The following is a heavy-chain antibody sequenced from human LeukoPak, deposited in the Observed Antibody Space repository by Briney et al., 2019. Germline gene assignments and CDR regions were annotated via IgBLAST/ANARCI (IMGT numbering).Heavy chain of an antibody. D-gene: IGHD6-19*01. Sequence: ASVKVSCKASGYTFTGYYMHWVRQAPGQGLEWMGWINPNSGGTNYAQKFQGRVTMTRDTSISTAYMELSRLRSDDTAVYYRARVLRGIAVAGTFRYWGQGTLVTVSS. J-gene: IGHJ4*02. CDR2: INPNSGGT. V-gene: IGHV1-2*02. CDR3: ARVLRGIAVAGTFRY. CDR1: GYTFTGYY.